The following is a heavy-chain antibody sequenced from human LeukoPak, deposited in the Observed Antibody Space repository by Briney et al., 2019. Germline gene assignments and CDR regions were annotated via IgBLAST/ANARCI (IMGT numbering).Heavy chain of an antibody. D-gene: IGHD3-10*01. V-gene: IGHV1-69*13. CDR3: ARVFPPINGYGSGSYSFLGSLDP. J-gene: IGHJ5*02. CDR1: GGTFSSYV. Sequence: SVKVSCKASGGTFSSYVIIWVRQAPGQGLEWMGGIIPIFDTTNYAQKFQARVTITADESTSTAYMELSSLRSEDTAVYYCARVFPPINGYGSGSYSFLGSLDPWGQGTLVTVSS. CDR2: IIPIFDTT.